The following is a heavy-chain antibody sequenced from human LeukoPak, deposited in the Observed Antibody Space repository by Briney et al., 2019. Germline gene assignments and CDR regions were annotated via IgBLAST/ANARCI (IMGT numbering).Heavy chain of an antibody. CDR3: ARQYSTSSEDYLDY. Sequence: PGGSLRLSCAASGFTFSNYEMDWVRQAPGKGLEWVSYISRTGNTIEYADSVKGRFTISRDSAKNSLYLQMSSLRADDTAVYYCARQYSTSSEDYLDYWGQGTLVTVSS. CDR2: ISRTGNTI. V-gene: IGHV3-48*03. D-gene: IGHD6-6*01. J-gene: IGHJ4*02. CDR1: GFTFSNYE.